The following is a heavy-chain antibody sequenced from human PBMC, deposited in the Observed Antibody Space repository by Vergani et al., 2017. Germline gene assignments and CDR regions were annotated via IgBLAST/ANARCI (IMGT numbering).Heavy chain of an antibody. CDR2: IYHSGST. Sequence: QVQLQESGPGLVKPSETLSLTCAVSGYSISSGYYWGWIRQPPGKGLEWIGSIYHSGSTYYNPSLKSRVTISVDTSKNQFSLKLSSVTAADTAVYYCARPSSYNWFGEPPSWYFDLWGRSTLVTVSS. CDR3: ARPSSYNWFGEPPSWYFDL. D-gene: IGHD3-10*01. J-gene: IGHJ2*01. V-gene: IGHV4-38-2*01. CDR1: GYSISSGYY.